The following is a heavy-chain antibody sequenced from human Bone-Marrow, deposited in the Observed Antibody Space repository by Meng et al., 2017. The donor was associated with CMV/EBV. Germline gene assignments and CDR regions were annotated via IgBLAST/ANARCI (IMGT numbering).Heavy chain of an antibody. CDR2: VYYSGTT. CDR3: VRDPELLLPAAATYYYYYGMDV. CDR1: GASISTSSYY. D-gene: IGHD2-2*01. Sequence: GSLRLSCTVSGASISTSSYYWGWIRLPPGKGLEWIGSVYYSGTTYYNPSLRSRVTISSDTSKNQFSLKLTSVTAADTAVYYCVRDPELLLPAAATYYYYYGMDVWGQGTTVTVSS. V-gene: IGHV4-39*07. J-gene: IGHJ6*02.